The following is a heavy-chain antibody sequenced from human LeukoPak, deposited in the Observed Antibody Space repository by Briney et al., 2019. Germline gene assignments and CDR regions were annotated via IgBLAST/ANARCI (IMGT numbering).Heavy chain of an antibody. CDR1: GSSISTYY. V-gene: IGHV4-59*08. CDR3: ARHGGTLDYFDY. CDR2: ISDGGVT. D-gene: IGHD1-26*01. Sequence: SETLSLTCNVSGSSISTYYWSWIRQPPGKGLEWIGYISDGGVTSYNPSLKGRVTISVDSPKNRFSLRLTSLTAVDTALYYCARHGGTLDYFDYWGPGSLVTVSS. J-gene: IGHJ4*02.